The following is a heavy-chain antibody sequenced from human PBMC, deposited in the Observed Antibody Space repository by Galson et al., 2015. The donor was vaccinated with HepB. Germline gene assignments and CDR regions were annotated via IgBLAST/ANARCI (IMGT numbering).Heavy chain of an antibody. Sequence: SLRLSCAASGFTFSRYSMNWVRQAPGKGLEWISYISISGSTIYYSDSVEGRFTVSRDNGKSSLYLQMNSLRADDTAVYYCARCPFTDYYGSGISFDYWGHGTPVTVPS. V-gene: IGHV3-48*01. D-gene: IGHD3-10*01. J-gene: IGHJ4*03. CDR2: ISISGSTI. CDR3: ARCPFTDYYGSGISFDY. CDR1: GFTFSRYS.